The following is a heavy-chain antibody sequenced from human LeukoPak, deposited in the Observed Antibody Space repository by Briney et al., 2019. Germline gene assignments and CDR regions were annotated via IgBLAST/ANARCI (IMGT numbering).Heavy chain of an antibody. CDR1: GYSFTSYW. V-gene: IGHV5-51*01. Sequence: KGGESLKISCKGSGYSFTSYWIGWVRQMPGKGLEWMRIIYPGDSDTRYSPSFQGQVTISADKSISTAYLQWSSMKASDTAMYYCARRVYSSSWYWFDPWGHGTLVTVSS. J-gene: IGHJ5*02. CDR3: ARRVYSSSWYWFDP. CDR2: IYPGDSDT. D-gene: IGHD6-13*01.